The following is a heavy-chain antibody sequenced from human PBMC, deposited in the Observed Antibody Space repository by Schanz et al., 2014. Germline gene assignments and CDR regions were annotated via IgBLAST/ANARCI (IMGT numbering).Heavy chain of an antibody. Sequence: EVQLVESGGGLVKPGGSLRLSCAASGFTFSSYSMNWVRQAPGKGLEWVSSISSSSSYIYYADSVKGRFTISRDSAKNSLYLQMNSLRAEDTAVYYCARPRFDYGEVDYWGQGTLVTVSS. CDR2: ISSSSSYI. V-gene: IGHV3-21*04. J-gene: IGHJ4*02. CDR3: ARPRFDYGEVDY. D-gene: IGHD4-17*01. CDR1: GFTFSSYS.